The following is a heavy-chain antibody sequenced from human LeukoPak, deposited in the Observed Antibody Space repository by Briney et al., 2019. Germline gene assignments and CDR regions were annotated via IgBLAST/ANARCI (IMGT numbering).Heavy chain of an antibody. CDR1: AFTFSSYA. Sequence: GGSPRDSCAASAFTFSSYAMHWVRQAPGKGLEWVAVISYDGSNKFYADSVKGRFTISRDNAKNSLYLQMNSLRAEDTAVYYCAKCSGGNYFQSDDYWCQGTLVTVSS. V-gene: IGHV3-30-3*02. CDR2: ISYDGSNK. CDR3: AKCSGGNYFQSDDY. D-gene: IGHD2-15*01. J-gene: IGHJ4*02.